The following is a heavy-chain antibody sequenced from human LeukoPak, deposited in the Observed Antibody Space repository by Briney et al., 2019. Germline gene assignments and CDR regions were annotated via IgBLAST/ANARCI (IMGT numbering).Heavy chain of an antibody. J-gene: IGHJ4*02. CDR1: GGSISSSSYY. D-gene: IGHD3-10*01. CDR2: IYYSGST. CDR3: ARGELLWFGELQFDY. Sequence: SETLSLTCTVSGGSISSSSYYWGWIRQPPGKGLEWLGSIYYSGSTYYNPSLKSRVTISVDTSKNQFSLKLSSVTAADTAVYYCARGELLWFGELQFDYWGQGTLVTVSS. V-gene: IGHV4-39*07.